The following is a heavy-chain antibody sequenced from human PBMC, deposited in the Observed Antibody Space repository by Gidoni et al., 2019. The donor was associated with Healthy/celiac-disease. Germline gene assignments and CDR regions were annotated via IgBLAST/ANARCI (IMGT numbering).Heavy chain of an antibody. V-gene: IGHV4-59*01. CDR2: IYYSGST. Sequence: QVQLQESGPGLVKPSETLSLTCTVSGGTISSYYWSWIRQPPGKGLESIGYIYYSGSTNYNPSLKSRVTISVDTSKNQFSLKLSSVTAADTAVYYCARDRIQLWSGAFDIWGQGTMVTVSS. CDR3: ARDRIQLWSGAFDI. CDR1: GGTISSYY. J-gene: IGHJ3*02. D-gene: IGHD5-18*01.